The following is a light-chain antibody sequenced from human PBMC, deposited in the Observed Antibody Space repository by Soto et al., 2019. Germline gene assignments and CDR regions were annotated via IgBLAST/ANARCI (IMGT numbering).Light chain of an antibody. J-gene: IGLJ3*02. Sequence: QSVLTQPPSVSGAPGQRVTISCTGSSSNIGAGYDVHWYQQLPGTPPKLLIYGSSNRPSGVPDRFSGSKSGTSASLAITGLQAEDEADYYCQSYDASVSGWVFGGGTKVTVL. CDR1: SSNIGAGYD. CDR2: GSS. CDR3: QSYDASVSGWV. V-gene: IGLV1-40*01.